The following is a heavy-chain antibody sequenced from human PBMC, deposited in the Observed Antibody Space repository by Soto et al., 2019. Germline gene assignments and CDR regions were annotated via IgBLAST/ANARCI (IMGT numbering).Heavy chain of an antibody. CDR2: ISSSSSTI. V-gene: IGHV3-48*02. J-gene: IGHJ3*02. CDR1: GFTFSSYS. Sequence: EVQLVESGGGLVQPGGSLRLSCAASGFTFSSYSMNWVRQAPGKGLEWVSYISSSSSTIYYADSVKVRFTISRDNAKNSLYLQMNSLRDEDTAVYYCAREQATVYYDSSGYYSDAFDIWGQGTMVTVSS. CDR3: AREQATVYYDSSGYYSDAFDI. D-gene: IGHD3-22*01.